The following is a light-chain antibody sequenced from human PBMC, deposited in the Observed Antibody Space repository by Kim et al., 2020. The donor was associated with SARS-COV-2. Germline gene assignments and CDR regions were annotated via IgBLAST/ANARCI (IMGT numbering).Light chain of an antibody. CDR1: QSVTTS. CDR3: QQRSNWPPLT. Sequence: SPGETATLSCRASQSVTTSLAWYQQKPGQAPRLLIYDATNRATGIPARFSGSGSGTDFTLTISSLEPEDFAVYYCQQRSNWPPLTFGGGTKVDIK. V-gene: IGKV3-11*01. CDR2: DAT. J-gene: IGKJ4*01.